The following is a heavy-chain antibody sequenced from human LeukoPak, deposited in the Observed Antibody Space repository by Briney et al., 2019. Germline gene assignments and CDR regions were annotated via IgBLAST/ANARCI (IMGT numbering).Heavy chain of an antibody. Sequence: SETLSLTCTVSGGSINSYYWSWIRQPPGKGLEWIGYIYTSGSTKYNPSLKSRVTISVDTSKNQFSLKLSSVTAADTAVYYCARLPRVDYYYYYMDVWGKGTTVTVSS. CDR3: ARLPRVDYYYYYMDV. CDR2: IYTSGST. CDR1: GGSINSYY. D-gene: IGHD2-15*01. J-gene: IGHJ6*03. V-gene: IGHV4-4*09.